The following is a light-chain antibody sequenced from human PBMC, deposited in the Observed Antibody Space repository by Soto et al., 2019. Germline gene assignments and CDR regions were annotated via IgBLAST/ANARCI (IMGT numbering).Light chain of an antibody. CDR1: QSISSSY. CDR3: QQYGSSSWT. Sequence: IVLTQSPCTLSLSPGKRATLSCRASQSISSSYLAWYQQRPGQAPRLLIYGASSRATGIPDRFSGSGSGTEFTLTISRLEPEDFAVYYCQQYGSSSWTFGQGTKVDI. J-gene: IGKJ1*01. V-gene: IGKV3-20*01. CDR2: GAS.